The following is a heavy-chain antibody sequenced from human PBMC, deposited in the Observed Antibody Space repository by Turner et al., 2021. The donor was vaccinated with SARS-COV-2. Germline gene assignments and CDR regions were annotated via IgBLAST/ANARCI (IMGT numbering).Heavy chain of an antibody. V-gene: IGHV1-24*01. CDR3: ATAPPYCTNGVCPNWFDP. D-gene: IGHD2-8*01. CDR1: GYTLIELS. Sequence: QVQLVQSGAEVKKPGASVKVSCKVSGYTLIELSMHWVRQAPGKGLEWMGGFDPEDGETIYAQKFQGRVTMTEDTSTDTACMELSSLRSEDTAVYYCATAPPYCTNGVCPNWFDPWGQGTLVTVSS. CDR2: FDPEDGET. J-gene: IGHJ5*02.